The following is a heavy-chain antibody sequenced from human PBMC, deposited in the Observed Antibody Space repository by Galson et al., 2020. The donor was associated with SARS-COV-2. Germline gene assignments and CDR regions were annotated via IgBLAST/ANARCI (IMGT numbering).Heavy chain of an antibody. CDR1: GYTFTSYY. J-gene: IGHJ4*02. Sequence: ASVKVSCKASGYTFTSYYMHWVRQAPGQGLEWMGIINPSGGSTSYAQKFQGRVTMTRDTSTSTVYMELSSLRSEDTAVYYCARDRSDCSGGSCYYFDYWGQGTLVTVSP. CDR2: INPSGGST. CDR3: ARDRSDCSGGSCYYFDY. V-gene: IGHV1-46*01. D-gene: IGHD2-15*01.